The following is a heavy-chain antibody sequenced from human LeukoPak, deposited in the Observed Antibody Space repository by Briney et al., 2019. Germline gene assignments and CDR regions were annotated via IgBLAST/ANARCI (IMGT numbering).Heavy chain of an antibody. V-gene: IGHV5-51*01. CDR1: GYSFTNFW. CDR3: ARRRAAAGPSAFDI. D-gene: IGHD6-13*01. Sequence: GESLKISYKGSGYSFTNFWIGWVRQMPGKGLEWMGIIYPGDSDTRYSPSFQGQVTISVDKSISTAYLQWSSLKASDNVMYYCARRRAAAGPSAFDIWGQGTMVTVSS. J-gene: IGHJ3*02. CDR2: IYPGDSDT.